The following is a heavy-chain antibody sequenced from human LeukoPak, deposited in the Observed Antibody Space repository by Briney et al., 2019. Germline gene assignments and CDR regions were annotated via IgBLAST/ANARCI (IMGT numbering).Heavy chain of an antibody. D-gene: IGHD3-3*01. CDR1: GDSISSGDYY. CDR2: ISSSGST. Sequence: SQTLSLTCTVSGDSISSGDYYWSWIRQPAGKGLEWIGRISSSGSTNYNPSLKSRVTISVDTSRNQFSLKLSSVTAADTAVYYCAREGGITIFGVIPNWGQGTLVTVSS. V-gene: IGHV4-61*02. J-gene: IGHJ4*02. CDR3: AREGGITIFGVIPN.